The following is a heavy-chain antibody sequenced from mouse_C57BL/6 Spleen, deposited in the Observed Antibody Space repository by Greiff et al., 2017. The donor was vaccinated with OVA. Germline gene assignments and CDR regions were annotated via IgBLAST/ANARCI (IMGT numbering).Heavy chain of an antibody. J-gene: IGHJ3*01. D-gene: IGHD2-4*01. CDR2: IYPRSGNT. Sequence: VKVVESGAELARPGASVKLSCKASGYTFTSYGISWVKQRTGQGLEWIGEIYPRSGNTYYNEKFKGKATLTADKSSSTAYMELRSLTSEDSAVYFCAREGVRDYGFAYWGQGTLVTVSA. V-gene: IGHV1-81*01. CDR3: AREGVRDYGFAY. CDR1: GYTFTSYG.